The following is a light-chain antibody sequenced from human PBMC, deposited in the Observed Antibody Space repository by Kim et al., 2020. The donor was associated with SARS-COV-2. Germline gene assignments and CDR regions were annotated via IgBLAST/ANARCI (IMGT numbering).Light chain of an antibody. Sequence: RPTATLTCTGNNNNVGYQGATWLQQHQGHPPKVLSYSNDNRPSGISERFSASRSGNTASLTITGLQPEDEADYYCSAWDSSLSALVFGSGTKVTVL. V-gene: IGLV10-54*01. CDR2: SND. CDR1: NNNVGYQG. CDR3: SAWDSSLSALV. J-gene: IGLJ1*01.